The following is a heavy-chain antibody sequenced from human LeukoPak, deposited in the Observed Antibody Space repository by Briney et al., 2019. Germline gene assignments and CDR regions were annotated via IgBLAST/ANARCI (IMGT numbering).Heavy chain of an antibody. CDR2: ISGSGDST. V-gene: IGHV3-23*01. CDR3: AKDRNVWNFDP. J-gene: IGHJ5*02. Sequence: GGSLRLSCAASGFTFSSYAMSWVRLAPGKGLEWVSGISGSGDSTYYADSVKGRFTISRDNSKNTLYLQMNSLRAEDTAVYYCAKDRNVWNFDPWGQGTLVTVSA. D-gene: IGHD1-1*01. CDR1: GFTFSSYA.